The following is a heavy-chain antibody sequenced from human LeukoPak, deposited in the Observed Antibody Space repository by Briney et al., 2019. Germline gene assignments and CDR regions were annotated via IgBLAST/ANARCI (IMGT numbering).Heavy chain of an antibody. V-gene: IGHV6-1*01. CDR1: GGSVSSSGYS. Sequence: SETLSLTCTVSGGSVSSSGYSWNWIRQSPSRGLEWLGRTYYRSKWVNDYATSVKSRISINPDISANQFSLQLNSVTPEDTAVYYCARSRGAIVDYWGQGTLVTVSS. J-gene: IGHJ4*02. CDR3: ARSRGAIVDY. CDR2: TYYRSKWVN.